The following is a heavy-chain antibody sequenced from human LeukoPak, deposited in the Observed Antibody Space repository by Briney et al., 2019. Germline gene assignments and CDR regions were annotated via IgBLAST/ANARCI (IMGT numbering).Heavy chain of an antibody. CDR3: ARLPIFNTMIVVVPDH. V-gene: IGHV3-23*01. J-gene: IGHJ5*02. CDR1: GFTFSSCA. Sequence: KSGGSLRLSRAASGFTFSSCAMTWVRQAPGKGLVWVSVISGSGGDTYYTDSVKGRFTISRDNSRNTVYLQMNSLRVGDTAVYYCARLPIFNTMIVVVPDHWGQGTLVTVSS. CDR2: ISGSGGDT. D-gene: IGHD3-22*01.